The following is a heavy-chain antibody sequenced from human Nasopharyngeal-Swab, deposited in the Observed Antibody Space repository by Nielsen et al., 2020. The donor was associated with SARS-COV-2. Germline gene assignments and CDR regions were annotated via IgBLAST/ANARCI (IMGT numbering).Heavy chain of an antibody. V-gene: IGHV1-18*01. D-gene: IGHD3-3*01. Sequence: ASVKVSCKVSGYTLTELSMHWVRQAPGQGLEWMGWISAYNGNTNYAQKLQGRVTMTTDTSTSTAYMELRSLRSDDTAVYYCARGQRVFGVVRYFDYWGQGTLVTVSS. CDR2: ISAYNGNT. CDR1: GYTLTELS. CDR3: ARGQRVFGVVRYFDY. J-gene: IGHJ4*02.